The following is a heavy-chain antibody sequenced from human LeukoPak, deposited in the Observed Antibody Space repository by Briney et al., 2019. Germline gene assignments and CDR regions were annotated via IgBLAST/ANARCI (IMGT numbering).Heavy chain of an antibody. CDR1: GISFNNYG. D-gene: IGHD5-12*01. CDR2: ISNGGHHT. Sequence: GGSLRLSCAASGISFNNYGMSWVRQAPGKGLEWVSSISNGGHHTYYADSVRGRFTISRDNSKNTLYLQMDSLRAADTAVYYCAKXISSYSGYDSYWGQGTLVTVSS. J-gene: IGHJ4*02. CDR3: AKXISSYSGYDSY. V-gene: IGHV3-23*01.